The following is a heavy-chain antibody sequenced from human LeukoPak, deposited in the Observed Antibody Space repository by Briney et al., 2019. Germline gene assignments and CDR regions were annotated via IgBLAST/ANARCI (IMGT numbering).Heavy chain of an antibody. CDR3: ARGSRVVVVAATKLGLDNWFDP. V-gene: IGHV4-34*01. Sequence: SQCLSPIRAVYGGSFSGSYWSWTRQHPGKWLESIGVIEHRGSTNYNPSLKSRVTIAVDTSKNQFFLKMSSVTAADTAVYYCARGSRVVVVAATKLGLDNWFDPWGQGTLVTVSS. J-gene: IGHJ5*02. CDR2: IEHRGST. CDR1: GGSFSGSY. D-gene: IGHD2-15*01.